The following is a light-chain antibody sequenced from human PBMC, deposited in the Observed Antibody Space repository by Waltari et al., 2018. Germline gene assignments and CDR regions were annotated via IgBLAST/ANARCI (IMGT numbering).Light chain of an antibody. CDR1: SSDVGNYDL. J-gene: IGLJ1*01. V-gene: IGLV2-23*02. Sequence: QSALTQPASVSGTPGQSITISCTGTSSDVGNYDLVSWYQQHPGKAPNILVVEVIKRPSGVLSRFSGSKSGKTASLTISGLQAEDEADYYCCSYAGLGTYVFGSGTKVTVL. CDR2: EVI. CDR3: CSYAGLGTYV.